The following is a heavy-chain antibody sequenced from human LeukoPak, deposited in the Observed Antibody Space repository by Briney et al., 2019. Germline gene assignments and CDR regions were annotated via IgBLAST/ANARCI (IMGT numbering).Heavy chain of an antibody. V-gene: IGHV3-23*01. Sequence: QPGGSLRLSCAASGFSFSTYAMNWVRQAPGKGLEWVSAISGSDDSTYYAESVKGRFTISRDNSKNTLLLQMNSLRVEDTAVYYCAKGQYYYDSSGYYDYWGQGTLVTVSS. CDR3: AKGQYYYDSSGYYDY. J-gene: IGHJ4*02. D-gene: IGHD3-22*01. CDR2: ISGSDDST. CDR1: GFSFSTYA.